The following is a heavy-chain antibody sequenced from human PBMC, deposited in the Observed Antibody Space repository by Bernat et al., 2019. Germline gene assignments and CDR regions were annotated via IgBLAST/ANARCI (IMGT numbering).Heavy chain of an antibody. V-gene: IGHV1-18*01. J-gene: IGHJ4*02. CDR2: ISPYNGNR. Sequence: QVQLVQSGAEVKKPGASVKVSCKTSGYIFTSYGISWVRQAPGQGLEWMGWISPYNGNRDYAQTVQDRVTMTTDTSSSTAYMELRSLTSDDTAVYYCARVPDAMYQLLPFDYWGQGTLVTVSS. D-gene: IGHD2-8*01. CDR1: GYIFTSYG. CDR3: ARVPDAMYQLLPFDY.